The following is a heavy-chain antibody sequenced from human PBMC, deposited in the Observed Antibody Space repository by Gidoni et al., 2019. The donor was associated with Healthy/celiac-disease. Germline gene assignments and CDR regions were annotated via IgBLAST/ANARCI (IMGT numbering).Heavy chain of an antibody. CDR3: ARDFMGDGYNPLGFDY. CDR2: ISSSSSYI. Sequence: EVQLVESGGGLVKPGGSLRLSCAASGFIFSSYSMNWVRQAPGKGLEWVSAISSSSSYIYYADSVKGRFTISRDNAKNSLYLQMNSLRAESTAVYYCARDFMGDGYNPLGFDYWGQGTLVTVSS. CDR1: GFIFSSYS. V-gene: IGHV3-21*01. J-gene: IGHJ4*02. D-gene: IGHD5-12*01.